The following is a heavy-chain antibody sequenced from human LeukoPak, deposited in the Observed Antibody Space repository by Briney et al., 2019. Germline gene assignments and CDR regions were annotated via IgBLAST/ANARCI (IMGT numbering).Heavy chain of an antibody. CDR1: GYSITRGYY. CDR2: IYHSGTA. CDR3: ATGYIAAAGSNWFDP. V-gene: IGHV4-38-2*02. Sequence: SETLSLTCTVSGYSITRGYYWGWIRQSPGKGLEWIGSIYHSGTAYYNPSLKSRVTISVDTSKNQFSLELSSVTAADTAVYYCATGYIAAAGSNWFDPWGQGTLVTVSS. D-gene: IGHD6-13*01. J-gene: IGHJ5*02.